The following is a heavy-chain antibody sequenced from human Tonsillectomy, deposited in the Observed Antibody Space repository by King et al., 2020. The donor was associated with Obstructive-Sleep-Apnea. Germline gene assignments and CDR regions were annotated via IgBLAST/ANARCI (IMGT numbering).Heavy chain of an antibody. J-gene: IGHJ4*02. CDR1: GYNFNRYW. Sequence: QLVQSGAEVKKPGESLKISCKGSGYNFNRYWIAWVRQMPGRGLEWMGFIYPGDSDTRYSPSFQGQFTISADKSISTAYLQWSSLTASDTAMYYCAKHYYDSSGYYEFDYWGQGTLVTVSS. D-gene: IGHD3-22*01. V-gene: IGHV5-51*01. CDR3: AKHYYDSSGYYEFDY. CDR2: IYPGDSDT.